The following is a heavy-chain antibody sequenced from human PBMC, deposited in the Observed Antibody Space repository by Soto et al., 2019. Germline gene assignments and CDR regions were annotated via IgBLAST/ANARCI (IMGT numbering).Heavy chain of an antibody. CDR2: IYHSGSS. J-gene: IGHJ4*02. D-gene: IGHD4-17*01. CDR3: ARDLLDTTVDYYFDS. CDR1: SRSLSSGTYY. V-gene: IGHV4-30-4*01. Sequence: SETLSLTCTVPSRSLSSGTYYWSWIRQPPGKGLEWIGYIYHSGSSQSNPSLKSRVTISIDTSKNQFSLELRSVTAADTAVYYCARDLLDTTVDYYFDSWGPGRLVTVSS.